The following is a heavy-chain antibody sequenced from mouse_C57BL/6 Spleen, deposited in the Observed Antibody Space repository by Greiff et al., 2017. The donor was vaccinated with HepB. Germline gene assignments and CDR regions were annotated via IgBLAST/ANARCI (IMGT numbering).Heavy chain of an antibody. CDR2: IAPEDGET. J-gene: IGHJ3*01. CDR1: GFNIKDYY. CDR3: ARRGYYGSSPWFAY. D-gene: IGHD1-1*01. V-gene: IGHV14-2*01. Sequence: VQLQQSGAELVKPGASVKLSCTASGFNIKDYYMHWVKQRTEQGLEWIGRIAPEDGETKYAPNFQGKATITADTSSNTAYLQLSSLTSEDTAVDYCARRGYYGSSPWFAYWGQGTLVTVSA.